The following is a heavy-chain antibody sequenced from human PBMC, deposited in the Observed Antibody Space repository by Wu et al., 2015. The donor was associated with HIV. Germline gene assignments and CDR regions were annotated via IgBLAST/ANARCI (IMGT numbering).Heavy chain of an antibody. Sequence: QVHLVQSGAEVKKPGASVKVSCKTSGYTFTGYYMHWVRQAPGQGLEWMGWINPNSGGTNYAQKFQGRVAMTTDTSISTTYMEVSRLRSDDTAVYYCARVRGTWGSDWFDPWGQGTLVTVSS. D-gene: IGHD3-16*01. V-gene: IGHV1-2*02. CDR2: INPNSGGT. CDR3: ARVRGTWGSDWFDP. CDR1: GYTFTGYY. J-gene: IGHJ5*02.